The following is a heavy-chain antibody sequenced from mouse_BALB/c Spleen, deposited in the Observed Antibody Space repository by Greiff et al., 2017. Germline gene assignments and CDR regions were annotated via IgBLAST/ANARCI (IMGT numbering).Heavy chain of an antibody. D-gene: IGHD3-3*01. CDR2: INPYNDGT. J-gene: IGHJ4*01. CDR1: GYTFTSYV. V-gene: IGHV1-14*01. CDR3: ASGDDYYAMDY. Sequence: EVQLQESGPELVKPGASVKMSCKASGYTFTSYVMHWVKQKPGQGLEWIGYINPYNDGTKYNEKFKGKATLTSDKSSSTAYMELSSLTSEDSAVYYCASGDDYYAMDYWGQGTSVTVSS.